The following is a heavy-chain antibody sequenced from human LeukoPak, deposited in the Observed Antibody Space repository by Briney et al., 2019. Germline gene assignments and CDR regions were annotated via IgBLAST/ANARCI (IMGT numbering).Heavy chain of an antibody. Sequence: KPSETLSLTCAVYGGSYSGYYWTWIRQPTGEGLEWIGEINHSGSTNYNPSLKSRVTISVDTSKNQFSLKLSSVTAADTAVYYCARGLGYEFDLWGRGTLVTVSS. J-gene: IGHJ2*01. CDR2: INHSGST. V-gene: IGHV4-34*01. D-gene: IGHD1-1*01. CDR1: GGSYSGYY. CDR3: ARGLGYEFDL.